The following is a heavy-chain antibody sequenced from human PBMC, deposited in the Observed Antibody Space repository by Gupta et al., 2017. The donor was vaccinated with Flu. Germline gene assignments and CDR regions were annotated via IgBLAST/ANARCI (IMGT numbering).Heavy chain of an antibody. CDR3: AKVTSGDKWGDYFDY. V-gene: IGHV3-23*01. D-gene: IGHD1-1*01. CDR1: GFSFRNFA. CDR2: ISGSGDSA. J-gene: IGHJ4*02. Sequence: EVQLLESGGGLVQPGGSLRLSCVASGFSFRNFAMSWVRQAPGEGLEWVSTISGSGDSAYNAASVRGRFTISRDNSKNTVYLQMNSLRAGDTAVYYCAKVTSGDKWGDYFDYWGQGTLVTVSS.